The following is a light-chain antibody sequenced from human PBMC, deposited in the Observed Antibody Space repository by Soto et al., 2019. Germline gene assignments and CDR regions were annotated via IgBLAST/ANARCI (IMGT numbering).Light chain of an antibody. CDR1: SSHVGGYNY. Sequence: QSVLTQPPSASGSPGQSVTISCTGSSSHVGGYNYVSWYQQYPGKAPKLMIYEVSKRPSGVPDRVSGSKSGNTASLTVSGLQAEDEADYDCCSYAGINDYVFGTGTKLTVL. CDR3: CSYAGINDYV. CDR2: EVS. J-gene: IGLJ1*01. V-gene: IGLV2-8*01.